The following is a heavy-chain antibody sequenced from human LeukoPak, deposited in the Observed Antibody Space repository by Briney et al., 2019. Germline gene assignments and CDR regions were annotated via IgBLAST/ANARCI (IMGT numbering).Heavy chain of an antibody. CDR3: ARSLDIVATIVDY. CDR2: ISYDGSNK. V-gene: IGHV3-30*04. CDR1: GFTFSSYA. Sequence: PGRSLRLSCAASGFTFSSYAMHRVRQAPGKGLEWVAVISYDGSNKYYADSVKGRFTISRDNSKNTLYLQMNSLRAEDTAVYYCARSLDIVATIVDYWGQGTLVTVSS. J-gene: IGHJ4*02. D-gene: IGHD5-12*01.